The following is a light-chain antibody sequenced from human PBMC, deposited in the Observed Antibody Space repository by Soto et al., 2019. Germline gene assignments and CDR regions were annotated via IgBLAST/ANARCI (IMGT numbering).Light chain of an antibody. CDR2: GAS. J-gene: IGKJ2*01. Sequence: IVLTQSPDTLSLSPGERVTLSCRASHSVTSSHVAWYRQKPGQPPTLLIYGASSRAAGVADRFSGDGSGKHFTLSISRLEPEDFAVYLCQQYGNSPLTFGRGTKLE. V-gene: IGKV3-20*01. CDR1: HSVTSSH. CDR3: QQYGNSPLT.